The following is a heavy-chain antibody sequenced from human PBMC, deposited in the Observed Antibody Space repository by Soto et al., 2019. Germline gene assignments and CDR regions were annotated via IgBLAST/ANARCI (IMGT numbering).Heavy chain of an antibody. D-gene: IGHD6-6*01. CDR3: AKDLAARGPHYFDY. CDR2: IWYDGSNK. V-gene: IGHV3-33*06. CDR1: GFTFSSYG. J-gene: IGHJ4*02. Sequence: GGSLRLSCAASGFTFSSYGMHWVRQAPGKGLEWVAVIWYDGSNKYYADSVKGRFTISRDNSKNTLYLQMDSLTAEDTAVYQCAKDLAARGPHYFDYWGQGTLVTVSS.